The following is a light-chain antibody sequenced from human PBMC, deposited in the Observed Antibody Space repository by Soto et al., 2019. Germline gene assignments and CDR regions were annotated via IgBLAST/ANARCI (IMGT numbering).Light chain of an antibody. CDR3: QQRSNWPPT. CDR1: QSVSSY. V-gene: IGKV3-11*01. J-gene: IGKJ4*01. CDR2: DAS. Sequence: EIVLTQSPATLSLSPGERATLSCRASQSVSSYLAWYQQKLGQAPRLLIYDASNRATGIPARSSGSGSGTDFTLTISSLEPEDFAVYYCQQRSNWPPTFGGGTKVEIK.